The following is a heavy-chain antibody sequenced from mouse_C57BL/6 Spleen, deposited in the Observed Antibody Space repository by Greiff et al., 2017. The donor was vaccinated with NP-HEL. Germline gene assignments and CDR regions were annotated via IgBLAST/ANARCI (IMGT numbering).Heavy chain of an antibody. CDR3: AIRDDDGDRWYFDV. J-gene: IGHJ1*03. Sequence: EVMLVESGGDLVKPGGSLKLSCAASGFTFSSYGMSWVRQTPDKRLEWVATISSGGSYTYYPDSVKGRFTISRDNAKNTLYLQMSSLKSEDTAMYYCAIRDDDGDRWYFDVWGTGTTVNVSS. CDR1: GFTFSSYG. D-gene: IGHD2-13*01. V-gene: IGHV5-6*01. CDR2: ISSGGSYT.